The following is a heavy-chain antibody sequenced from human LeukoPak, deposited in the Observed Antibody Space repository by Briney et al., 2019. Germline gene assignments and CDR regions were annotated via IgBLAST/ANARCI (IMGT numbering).Heavy chain of an antibody. CDR1: GGSISSYH. D-gene: IGHD6-19*01. CDR2: IYHSGST. J-gene: IGHJ4*02. V-gene: IGHV4-59*12. CDR3: AAAAVAVDY. Sequence: SETLSLTCSVSGGSISSYHWSWIRQPPGKGLEWIGEIYHSGSTNYSPSLKSRITISVDKSKNHFSLKLTSVTAADTAIYYCAAAAVAVDYWGQGTLVTVSS.